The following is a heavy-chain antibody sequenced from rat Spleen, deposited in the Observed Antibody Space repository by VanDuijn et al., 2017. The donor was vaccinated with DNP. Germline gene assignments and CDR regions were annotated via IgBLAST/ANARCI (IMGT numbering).Heavy chain of an antibody. J-gene: IGHJ4*01. CDR2: ISYDGSSP. CDR1: GFTFSDYN. D-gene: IGHD1-4*01. Sequence: EVQLVESGGGLVQPGRSLKLSCAASGFTFSDYNMAWVRQAPKKGLEWVATISYDGSSPYYRDSVKGRFTISRDNAKSTLYLQMDSLRSEETATYYCARRYAGAMDAWGQGTSVTVSS. CDR3: ARRYAGAMDA. V-gene: IGHV5-7*01.